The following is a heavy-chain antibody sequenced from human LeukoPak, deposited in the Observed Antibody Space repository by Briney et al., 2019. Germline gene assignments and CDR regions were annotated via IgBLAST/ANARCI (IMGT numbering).Heavy chain of an antibody. CDR3: ARASGQWLDRYNWFDP. D-gene: IGHD6-19*01. Sequence: SVKVSCKASGGTFSSYAISWVRQASGQGLEWMGRTIPIFGIANYAQKFQGRVTITADKSTSTAYMELSSLRSEDTAVYYCARASGQWLDRYNWFDPWGQGTLVTVSS. CDR2: TIPIFGIA. V-gene: IGHV1-69*04. CDR1: GGTFSSYA. J-gene: IGHJ5*02.